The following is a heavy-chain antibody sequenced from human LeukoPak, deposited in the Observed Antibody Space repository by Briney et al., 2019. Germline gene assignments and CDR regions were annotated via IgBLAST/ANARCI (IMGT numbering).Heavy chain of an antibody. V-gene: IGHV3-7*04. CDR3: ARGFNPDY. CDR1: GFTFSNNW. J-gene: IGHJ4*02. Sequence: GGSLRLSCAASGFTFSNNWMNWVHQAPGKGLEWVANIKQDGSKKCYVDSVKGRFTISRDNAKNSLYLQMNSLRVEDTAVYYCARGFNPDYWGQGTLVTVSS. CDR2: IKQDGSKK.